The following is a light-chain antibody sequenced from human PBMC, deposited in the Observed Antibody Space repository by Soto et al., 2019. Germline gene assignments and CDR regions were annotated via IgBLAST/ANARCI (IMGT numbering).Light chain of an antibody. V-gene: IGKV3-20*01. CDR2: GAS. J-gene: IGKJ4*01. CDR3: QQYGSSPLT. Sequence: EIVLTQSSGTLSLSPGERATLSCRASQSVSSSYLAWYQQKPGQAPRLLIYGASSRATGIPDRFSGSGSGTDFTLTINRLEPEDFAVYYCQQYGSSPLTFGGGTKVEIK. CDR1: QSVSSSY.